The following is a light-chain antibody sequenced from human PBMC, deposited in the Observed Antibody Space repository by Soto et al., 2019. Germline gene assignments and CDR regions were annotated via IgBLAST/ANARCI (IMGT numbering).Light chain of an antibody. Sequence: AVLLTQSPSSFSASTGDRATITCRASQDIHNYLAWYQQVPGKAPKLLLYAASILQTGVPSRFSGSESGKDFTLPTAGLKSEDFETNSCKPYNNNPWTFGKGTTVE. J-gene: IGKJ1*01. CDR2: AAS. V-gene: IGKV1-8*01. CDR3: KPYNNNPWT. CDR1: QDIHNY.